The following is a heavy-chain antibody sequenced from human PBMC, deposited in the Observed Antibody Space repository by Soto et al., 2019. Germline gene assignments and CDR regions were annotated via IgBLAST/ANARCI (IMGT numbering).Heavy chain of an antibody. D-gene: IGHD6-19*01. V-gene: IGHV4-59*08. CDR3: ARRRYSSGWYYFDY. CDR2: IYYSGST. CDR1: GGSISSYY. J-gene: IGHJ4*02. Sequence: QVQLQESGPGLVKPSETLSLTCTVSGGSISSYYWSWIRQPPGKGLEWIGYIYYSGSTNYNPSLKSRVTISVHTSKNQFSLKLSSVTAADTAVYYCARRRYSSGWYYFDYWGQGTLVTVSS.